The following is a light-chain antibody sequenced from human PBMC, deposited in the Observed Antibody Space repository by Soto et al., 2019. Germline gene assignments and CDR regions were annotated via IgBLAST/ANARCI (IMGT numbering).Light chain of an antibody. Sequence: QSALTQPPSASGSPGQSVTISCTGTSSDIGGYDYVSWYQQHPGKTPKFMIYEVSKRPSGVPDRFSGSKSGNTASLTVSGLQAEDEADYYCVSYAGSNLWMFGVGTKLPVL. CDR3: VSYAGSNLWM. CDR1: SSDIGGYDY. V-gene: IGLV2-8*01. J-gene: IGLJ3*02. CDR2: EVS.